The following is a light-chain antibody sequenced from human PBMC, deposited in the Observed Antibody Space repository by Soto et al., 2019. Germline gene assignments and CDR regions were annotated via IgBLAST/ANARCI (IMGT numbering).Light chain of an antibody. CDR3: QQYNNWPLN. CDR1: QSISSTF. Sequence: DIVLTQSPGTLSLSPGQRATLSCRASQSISSTFLAWYQQKPGQAPRLLIYGASSRATGIPDRFSGSGSGTDFTLTISRLEPEDFAVYYCQQYNNWPLNFGGGTKVDIK. CDR2: GAS. J-gene: IGKJ4*01. V-gene: IGKV3-20*01.